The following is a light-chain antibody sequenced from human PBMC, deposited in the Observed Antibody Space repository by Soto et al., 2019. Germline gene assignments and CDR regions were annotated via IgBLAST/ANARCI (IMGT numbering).Light chain of an antibody. J-gene: IGKJ4*01. CDR2: GAS. V-gene: IGKV3-15*01. CDR1: QSVSSN. CDR3: QQYNDWPPLT. Sequence: EKVLTQSPATLSVSPGERATLSCRASQSVSSNIAWYQQKPGQAPRLLIYGASTRVTGIPARFSGSGSGTEFPLTISSLQSEDVAVYYCQQYNDWPPLTFGGGTKVEIK.